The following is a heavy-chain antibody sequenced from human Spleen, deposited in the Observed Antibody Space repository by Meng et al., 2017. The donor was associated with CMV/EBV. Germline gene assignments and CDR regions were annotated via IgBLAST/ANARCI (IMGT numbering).Heavy chain of an antibody. CDR1: GASITSTSYF. Sequence: SETLSLTCTVSGASITSTSYFWDWIRQSPGKGLEWIGSLSYGGSIYYNSSLKSRVTISVDMSKNQFTLSLTSVTAADTAVYYCAREKYSGYDRGQGYGMDVWGQGTTVTVSS. D-gene: IGHD5-12*01. CDR2: LSYGGSI. J-gene: IGHJ6*02. V-gene: IGHV4-39*06. CDR3: AREKYSGYDRGQGYGMDV.